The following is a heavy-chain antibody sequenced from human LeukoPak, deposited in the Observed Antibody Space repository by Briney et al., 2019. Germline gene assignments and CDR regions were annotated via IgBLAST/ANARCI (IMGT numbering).Heavy chain of an antibody. D-gene: IGHD3-22*01. CDR1: GFTLSSYG. CDR2: IWYDGSNK. J-gene: IGHJ3*02. Sequence: PGRSLRLSCAASGFTLSSYGMHWVRQAPGKGLEWVAVIWYDGSNKYYADSVKGRFTISRDNSKNTLYLQMNSLRAEDTAVYYCARAEGYYDSSGNDAFDIWGQGTMVTVSS. V-gene: IGHV3-33*01. CDR3: ARAEGYYDSSGNDAFDI.